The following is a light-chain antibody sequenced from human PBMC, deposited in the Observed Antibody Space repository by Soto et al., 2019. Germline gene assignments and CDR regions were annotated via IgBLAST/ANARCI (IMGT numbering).Light chain of an antibody. J-gene: IGKJ4*01. CDR2: ATS. CDR3: QQTDDFPLT. V-gene: IGKV1D-12*01. CDR1: QGIYSR. Sequence: IHMTHSPSSVSASVLYTVTITFLASQGIYSRLAWYQQKPGKAPELLIYATSTLQNGVPSRFSGSGFGTDFTLSISSLQPEDSASYFCQQTDDFPLTFGGGTKVDIK.